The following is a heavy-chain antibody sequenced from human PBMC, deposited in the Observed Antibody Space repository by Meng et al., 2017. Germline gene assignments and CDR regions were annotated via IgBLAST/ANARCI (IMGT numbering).Heavy chain of an antibody. J-gene: IGHJ4*02. CDR1: GFTFDDYG. D-gene: IGHD3-22*01. V-gene: IGHV3-9*01. Sequence: SLKIPCAASGFTFDDYGMHWVRQAPGKGLEWVSSISWNSGSIVYADSVKGRFTISRDNAKNSLYLQMNSLRAEDTAVYYCARASDDRSPAYWGQGKLVTVAS. CDR2: ISWNSGSI. CDR3: ARASDDRSPAY.